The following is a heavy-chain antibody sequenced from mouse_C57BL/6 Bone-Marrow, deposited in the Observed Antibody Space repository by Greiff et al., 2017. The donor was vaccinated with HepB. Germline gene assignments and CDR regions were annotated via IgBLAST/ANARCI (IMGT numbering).Heavy chain of an antibody. Sequence: EVKLVESGGGLVKPGGSLKLSCAASGFTFSSYAMSWVRQTPEKRLEWVATISDGGSYTYYPDNVKGRFTISRDNAKNNLYLQMSHLKSEDTAMYYGASLGIPYYAMDYWGQGTSVTVSS. V-gene: IGHV5-4*03. CDR3: ASLGIPYYAMDY. D-gene: IGHD2-14*01. CDR2: ISDGGSYT. CDR1: GFTFSSYA. J-gene: IGHJ4*01.